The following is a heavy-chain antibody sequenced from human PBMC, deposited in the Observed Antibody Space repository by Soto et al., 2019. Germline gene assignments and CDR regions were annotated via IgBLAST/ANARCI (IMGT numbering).Heavy chain of an antibody. V-gene: IGHV3-21*01. Sequence: EVLLVESGGGLVKPGGSLRLSCAASGFTFSSYSMNWVRQAPGKGLEWVSSISSSSSYIYYADSVKGRCTISRDNAKNSLYLQMNSLRAEDTAVYYCARDQPGYSYGYGLGYWGQGTLVTVSS. CDR2: ISSSSSYI. D-gene: IGHD5-18*01. J-gene: IGHJ4*02. CDR1: GFTFSSYS. CDR3: ARDQPGYSYGYGLGY.